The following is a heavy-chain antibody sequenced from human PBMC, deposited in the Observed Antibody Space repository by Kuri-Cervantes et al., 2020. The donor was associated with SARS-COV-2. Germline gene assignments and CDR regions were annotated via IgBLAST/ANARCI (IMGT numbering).Heavy chain of an antibody. J-gene: IGHJ5*02. CDR3: AREVQDWFDP. V-gene: IGHV1-8*03. D-gene: IGHD3-10*01. CDR2: MNPNSGNT. CDR1: GYTFTGYY. Sequence: ASVKVSCKASGYTFTGYYIHWVRQAPGHGLEWMGWMNPNSGNTGYAQKFQGRVTITRNTSISTAYMELSSLRSEDTAVYYCAREVQDWFDPWGQGTLVTVSS.